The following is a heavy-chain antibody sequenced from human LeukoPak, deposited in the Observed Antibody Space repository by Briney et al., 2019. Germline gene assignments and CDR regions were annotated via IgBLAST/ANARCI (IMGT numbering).Heavy chain of an antibody. CDR2: IYHSGST. Sequence: KTSETLSLTCAVSGASISSGYWWSWVRQAPGKGLEWIGEIYHSGSTNHNPSLKSRVTISVDKSKSQFSLNLNSVTAADTAVYYCARDDTGVIRGIRLHYWGQGTLVTVSS. D-gene: IGHD3-10*01. V-gene: IGHV4-4*02. J-gene: IGHJ4*02. CDR1: GASISSGYW. CDR3: ARDDTGVIRGIRLHY.